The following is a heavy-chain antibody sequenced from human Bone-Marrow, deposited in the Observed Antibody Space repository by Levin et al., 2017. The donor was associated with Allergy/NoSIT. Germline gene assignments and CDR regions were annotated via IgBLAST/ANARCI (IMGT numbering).Heavy chain of an antibody. D-gene: IGHD4-17*01. J-gene: IGHJ4*02. CDR1: GFTFSTYW. Sequence: GGSLRLSCGASGFTFSTYWMSWVRQAPGMGLEWVANIKQDGSEKYYVDSVKGRFIISRDNAQSSLYLQMKSVRAEDTAVYYCARESPADYGAAFDKWGQGTLVTVSS. CDR3: ARESPADYGAAFDK. CDR2: IKQDGSEK. V-gene: IGHV3-7*01.